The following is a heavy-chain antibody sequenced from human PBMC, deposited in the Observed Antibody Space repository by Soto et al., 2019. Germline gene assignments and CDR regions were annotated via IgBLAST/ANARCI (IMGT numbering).Heavy chain of an antibody. CDR1: GGSFSGYY. D-gene: IGHD2-15*01. V-gene: IGHV4-34*01. CDR3: VGRYCTGGSCYRP. Sequence: PSETLSLTCAISGGSFSGYYWSWIRQPPGKGLEWIGEINHDGITNYNPSLKSRVTISLDTSKNQFSLKLTSVTAADTAVYYCVGRYCTGGSCYRPWGQGTLVPVSS. J-gene: IGHJ4*02. CDR2: INHDGIT.